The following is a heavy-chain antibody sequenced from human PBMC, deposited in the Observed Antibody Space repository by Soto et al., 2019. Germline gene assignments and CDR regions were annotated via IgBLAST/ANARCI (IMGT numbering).Heavy chain of an antibody. J-gene: IGHJ6*02. CDR1: GFTFTSSA. CDR2: ISPDNGNT. Sequence: ASVKVSCEASGFTFTSSAMQWVRQAREQRLEWMGWISPDNGNTNYAQKLQGRVTMTTDTSTSTAYMELRSLRSDDTAVYYCARALGYSGYAGMDVWGQGTTVTVSS. V-gene: IGHV1-18*01. CDR3: ARALGYSGYAGMDV. D-gene: IGHD5-12*01.